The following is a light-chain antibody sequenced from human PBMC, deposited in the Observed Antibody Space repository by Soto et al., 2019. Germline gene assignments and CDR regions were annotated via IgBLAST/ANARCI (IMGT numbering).Light chain of an antibody. CDR3: QQYGSSSWT. Sequence: EIVLTQSPGTLSLSPGERATLSCRASQSVSSSYLAWYQQKPGQAPRLLIYGASSRATGIPDRSSGSGSGTDFTLTISRLEPEDFAVYYCQQYGSSSWTFGQGTKVDI. J-gene: IGKJ1*01. CDR2: GAS. V-gene: IGKV3-20*01. CDR1: QSVSSSY.